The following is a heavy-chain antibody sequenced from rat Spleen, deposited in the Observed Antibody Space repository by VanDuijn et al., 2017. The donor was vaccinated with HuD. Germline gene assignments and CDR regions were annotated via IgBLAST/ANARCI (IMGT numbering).Heavy chain of an antibody. CDR3: TRHRAGIDYVMDA. CDR1: GFTFNNYW. CDR2: ITNTGGSI. J-gene: IGHJ4*01. V-gene: IGHV5-31*01. Sequence: EVQLVESGGGLVQPGGSLKLSCVASGFTFNNYWMTWIRQAPGKGLEWVASITNTGGSIYYPDSVKGRFTISRDPAQNTLYLQMNSLRSEDTATYYCTRHRAGIDYVMDAWGQGASVTVSS. D-gene: IGHD1-4*01.